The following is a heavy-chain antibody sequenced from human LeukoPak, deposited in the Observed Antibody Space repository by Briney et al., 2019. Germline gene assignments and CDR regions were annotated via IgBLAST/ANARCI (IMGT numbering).Heavy chain of an antibody. J-gene: IGHJ4*02. V-gene: IGHV4-38-2*01. CDR3: ARETHYYNSRGYPGGD. CDR1: GYSISTGYY. CDR2: IYQSGLT. D-gene: IGHD3-22*01. Sequence: SETLSLTCAVSGYSISTGYYWGWIRQPPGKGLEWIGCIYQSGLTYYNPSLKSRVTISADTSKNQFSLKLSTVTAADTAVYYCARETHYYNSRGYPGGDWGQGTLVTVSS.